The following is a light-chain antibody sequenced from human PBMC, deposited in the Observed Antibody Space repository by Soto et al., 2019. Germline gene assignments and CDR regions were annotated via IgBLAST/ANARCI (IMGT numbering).Light chain of an antibody. Sequence: DIRMTQSPSSLSASVGDRVIITCRASQDISSYIVWYQQKPGKVPKVLIYAASTLHSGVPSRFSGSGSGTDFTLTISSLQPEDVATYYCQKYNSAPRTFGQGTKVDIK. CDR2: AAS. CDR3: QKYNSAPRT. CDR1: QDISSY. J-gene: IGKJ1*01. V-gene: IGKV1-27*01.